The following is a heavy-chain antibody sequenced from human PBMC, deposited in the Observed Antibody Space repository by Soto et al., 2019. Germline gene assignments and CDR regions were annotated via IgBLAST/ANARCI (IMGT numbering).Heavy chain of an antibody. J-gene: IGHJ4*02. CDR1: GDSISSYS. CDR2: IHYNGNT. D-gene: IGHD2-15*01. CDR3: AREGNRGRWTPPLAS. Sequence: QVQLQVSGPGLVKPSETLSLTCTVSGDSISSYSWSWIRQPPGKGLEWIGNIHYNGNTKYSPSLKSRVTMTVDTSKNHVSLKLISVPTADTAVYFCAREGNRGRWTPPLASWGQGTLVTVSS. V-gene: IGHV4-59*01.